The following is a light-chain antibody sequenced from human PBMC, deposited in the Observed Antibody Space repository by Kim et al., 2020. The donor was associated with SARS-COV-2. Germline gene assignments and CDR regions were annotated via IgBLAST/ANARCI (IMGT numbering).Light chain of an antibody. CDR1: LSVSSN. V-gene: IGKV3D-15*01. J-gene: IGKJ1*01. CDR2: GAS. CDR3: QQYSNWPRT. Sequence: VSPGASATLACGSSLSVSSNLSWYQQKPGQAASLLIYGASTRATGIPARFSGSGSRTEFTLTISSLQSEDFAVYYCQQYSNWPRTFGLGTKVDIK.